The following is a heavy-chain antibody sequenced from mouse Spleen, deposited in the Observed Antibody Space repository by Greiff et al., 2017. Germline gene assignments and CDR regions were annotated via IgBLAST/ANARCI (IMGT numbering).Heavy chain of an antibody. CDR3: TRFPGDYFDY. D-gene: IGHD4-1*01. CDR1: GYTFTDYE. V-gene: IGHV1-15*01. CDR2: IDPETGGT. Sequence: QVQLQQSGAELVRPGASVTLSCKASGYTFTDYEMHWVKQTPVHGLEWIGAIDPETGGTAYNQKFKGKAILTADKSSSTAYMELRSLTSEDSAVYYCTRFPGDYFDYWGQGTTLTVSS. J-gene: IGHJ2*01.